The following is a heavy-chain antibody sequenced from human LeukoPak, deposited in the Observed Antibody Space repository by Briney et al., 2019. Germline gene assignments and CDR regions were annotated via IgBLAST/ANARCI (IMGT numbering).Heavy chain of an antibody. CDR1: GFTFSSFA. Sequence: GGSLRLSCAASGFTFSSFAMIWVRQPPGKGLEWVSSIFPSGGEIHYADSVRGRFTISRDNSKSTLSLQMNSLRAEDTAIYYCATYRQVLLPFESWGQGTLVTVSS. V-gene: IGHV3-23*01. CDR2: IFPSGGEI. J-gene: IGHJ4*02. D-gene: IGHD2-8*02. CDR3: ATYRQVLLPFES.